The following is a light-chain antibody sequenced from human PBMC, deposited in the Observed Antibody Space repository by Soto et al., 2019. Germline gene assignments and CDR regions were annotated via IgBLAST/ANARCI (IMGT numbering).Light chain of an antibody. CDR2: WAS. Sequence: DIVLTQSPDSLAVSLGERATIHCKSSQSVLANSDKKNYFAWYQQKAGQPPKLLTYWASTRESGVPDRFSGSGSGTDFTLTISSLQAEDVAVYYCQQYYAIPQTFGQGTKVEIK. CDR1: QSVLANSDKKNY. V-gene: IGKV4-1*01. CDR3: QQYYAIPQT. J-gene: IGKJ1*01.